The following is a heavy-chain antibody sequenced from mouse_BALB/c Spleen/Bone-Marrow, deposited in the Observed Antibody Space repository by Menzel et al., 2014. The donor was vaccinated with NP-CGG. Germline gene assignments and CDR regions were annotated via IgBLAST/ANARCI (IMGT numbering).Heavy chain of an antibody. Sequence: EVMLVESEGGLVQPGGSRKLSCAASGFTFSSFGMHWVRQAPEKGLEWVAYISSGSSTIYYADTVKGRFTISRDNPKNTLFLQMTGLRSEDTAMYYCARRGSNHWYFDVWGAGTTVTVSS. V-gene: IGHV5-17*02. CDR3: ARRGSNHWYFDV. CDR2: ISSGSSTI. CDR1: GFTFSSFG. D-gene: IGHD1-1*01. J-gene: IGHJ1*01.